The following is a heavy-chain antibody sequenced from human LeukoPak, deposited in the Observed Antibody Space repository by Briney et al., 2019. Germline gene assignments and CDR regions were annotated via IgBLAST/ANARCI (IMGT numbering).Heavy chain of an antibody. CDR1: GFTFSDYY. D-gene: IGHD5-24*01. CDR3: ARVLRDGYNSGWFDP. J-gene: IGHJ5*02. Sequence: PGGSLRLFCAASGFTFSDYYMSWIRQAPGKGLEWVSYISSSGSTIYYADSVKGRFTISRDNAKNSLYLQMNSLRAEDTAVYYCARVLRDGYNSGWFDPWGQGTLATVSS. CDR2: ISSSGSTI. V-gene: IGHV3-11*01.